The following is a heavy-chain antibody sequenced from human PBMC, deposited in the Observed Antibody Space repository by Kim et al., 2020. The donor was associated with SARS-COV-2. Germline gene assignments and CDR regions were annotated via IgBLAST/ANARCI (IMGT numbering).Heavy chain of an antibody. CDR2: INAGNGNT. CDR1: GYTFTSYA. D-gene: IGHD5-12*01. Sequence: ASVKVSCKASGYTFTSYAMHWVRQAPGQRLEWMGWINAGNGNTKYSQKFQGRVTITRDTSASTAYMELSSLRSEDTAVYYCASPREVATDDYYGMDVWGQGTTVTVSS. CDR3: ASPREVATDDYYGMDV. V-gene: IGHV1-3*01. J-gene: IGHJ6*02.